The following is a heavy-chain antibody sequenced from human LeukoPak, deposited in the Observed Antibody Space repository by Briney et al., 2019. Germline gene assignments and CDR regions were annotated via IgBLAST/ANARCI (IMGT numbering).Heavy chain of an antibody. Sequence: GGSLRLSCAAAGFTFSTYSMSWVRQAPGKGLEWVSSISSSSSSYIYYADSVKGRFTISRDNAKNSLYLQMNSLRAEDTAVYYCAAGVVAAGYYYYYYMVVWGKGTTVTVSS. CDR1: GFTFSTYS. V-gene: IGHV3-21*01. D-gene: IGHD2-15*01. J-gene: IGHJ6*03. CDR3: AAGVVAAGYYYYYYMVV. CDR2: ISSSSSSYI.